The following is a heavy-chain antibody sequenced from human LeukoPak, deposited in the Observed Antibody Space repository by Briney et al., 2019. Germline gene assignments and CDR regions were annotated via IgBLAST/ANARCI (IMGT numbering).Heavy chain of an antibody. J-gene: IGHJ6*02. D-gene: IGHD1-1*01. CDR3: AKDNYNTGNYYGMDV. Sequence: GGSLRLSCAASGFTFDDYAMHWVRQAPGKGLEWVSGISWNSGSIGYADSVRGRFTISRVNTKNSLYLQMNSLRAEDTALYYCAKDNYNTGNYYGMDVWGQGTTVTVSS. CDR1: GFTFDDYA. CDR2: ISWNSGSI. V-gene: IGHV3-9*01.